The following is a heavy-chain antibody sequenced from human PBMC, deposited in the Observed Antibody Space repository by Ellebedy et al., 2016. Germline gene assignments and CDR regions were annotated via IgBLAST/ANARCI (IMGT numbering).Heavy chain of an antibody. J-gene: IGHJ6*03. CDR2: IWYDGSNK. CDR3: ARLGLPAARTYYYYYMDV. Sequence: GGSLRLXCAASGFTFSNYGMHWVRQAPGKGLEWVAVIWYDGSNKYYGDSVKGRFTISRDNSKNTLYLQMNSLRAEDTAVYYCARLGLPAARTYYYYYMDVWGKGTTVTVSS. CDR1: GFTFSNYG. D-gene: IGHD2-2*01. V-gene: IGHV3-33*01.